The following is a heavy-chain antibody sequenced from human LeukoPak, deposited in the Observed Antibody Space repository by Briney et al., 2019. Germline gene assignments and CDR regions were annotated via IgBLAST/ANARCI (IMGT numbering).Heavy chain of an antibody. V-gene: IGHV3-23*01. Sequence: GGSLRLSCAASGFTFSSYAMSWVRQAPGKGLEWVSAISGSGGSTYYADSVKGRFTISRDNSKNTLYLQMNSLRAEDTAVYYCAKVRLKKPYSSSWMVRSDPWGQGTLVTVSS. J-gene: IGHJ5*02. CDR2: ISGSGGST. D-gene: IGHD6-13*01. CDR1: GFTFSSYA. CDR3: AKVRLKKPYSSSWMVRSDP.